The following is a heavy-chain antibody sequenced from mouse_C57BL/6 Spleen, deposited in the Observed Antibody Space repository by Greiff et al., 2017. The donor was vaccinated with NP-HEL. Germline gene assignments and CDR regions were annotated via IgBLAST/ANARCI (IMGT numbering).Heavy chain of an antibody. J-gene: IGHJ2*01. CDR2: ISYDGSN. V-gene: IGHV3-6*01. CDR3: AREGEGGLDY. CDR1: GYSITSGYY. Sequence: ESGPGLVKPSQSLSLTCSVTGYSITSGYYWNWIRQFPGNKLEWMGYISYDGSNNYNPSLKNRISITRDTSKNQFFLKLNSVTTEDTATYYCAREGEGGLDYWGQGTTLTVSS.